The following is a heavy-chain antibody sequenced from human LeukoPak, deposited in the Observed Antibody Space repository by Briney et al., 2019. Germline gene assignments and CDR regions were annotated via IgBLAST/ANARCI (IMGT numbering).Heavy chain of an antibody. CDR1: GGSISSGGYS. D-gene: IGHD3-22*01. CDR2: IYYSGST. CDR3: AGGRFVRHYYDSSGYYGY. V-gene: IGHV4-31*03. J-gene: IGHJ4*02. Sequence: SETLSLTCTVSGGSISSGGYSWSWIRQHPGKGLEWIGYIYYSGSTYYNPSLKSRVTISVDTSKNQFSLKLSSVTAADTAVYYCAGGRFVRHYYDSSGYYGYWGQGTPVTVSS.